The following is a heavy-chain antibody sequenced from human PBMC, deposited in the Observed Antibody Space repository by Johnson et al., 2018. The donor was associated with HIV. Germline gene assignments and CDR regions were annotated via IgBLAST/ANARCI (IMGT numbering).Heavy chain of an antibody. Sequence: VQLVESGGGVAQPGRSLRLSCAASGFTFSSHPMHWVRQAPGKGLEWVAFIRYDGSNKYYADSVKGRFTISRDNSKNTVYLQMHSLRAEDTAVYYCAKGGKYSSHRDDGFDVWGQGTMVTVSS. CDR2: IRYDGSNK. CDR1: GFTFSSHP. D-gene: IGHD6-6*01. V-gene: IGHV3-30*02. J-gene: IGHJ3*01. CDR3: AKGGKYSSHRDDGFDV.